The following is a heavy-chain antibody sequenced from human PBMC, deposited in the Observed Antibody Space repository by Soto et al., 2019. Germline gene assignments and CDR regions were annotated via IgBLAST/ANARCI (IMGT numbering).Heavy chain of an antibody. CDR1: GGSFSGYY. CDR3: ARSLRFLEWLLYYGMDV. Sequence: SETLSLTCAVYGGSFSGYYRSWIRQPPGKGLEWIGEINHSGSTNYNPSLKSRVTISVDTSKNQFSLKLSSVTAADTAVYYCARSLRFLEWLLYYGMDVWGQGTKVTVSS. D-gene: IGHD3-3*01. J-gene: IGHJ6*02. V-gene: IGHV4-34*01. CDR2: INHSGST.